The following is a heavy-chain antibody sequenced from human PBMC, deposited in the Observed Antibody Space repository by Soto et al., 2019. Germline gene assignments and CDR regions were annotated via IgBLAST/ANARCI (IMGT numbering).Heavy chain of an antibody. V-gene: IGHV1-2*04. CDR2: INPNSGGI. Sequence: QVQLVQSGAEVKKPGASVKVSCKASGYTFTGYYMHWVRQAPGQGLEWMGWINPNSGGINYAQKFQGWVTMTRDTSISTAYMELSRLRSDDTAVYYCARSRYDFWSGYHDYYGMDVWGQGTTVTVSS. J-gene: IGHJ6*02. D-gene: IGHD3-3*01. CDR3: ARSRYDFWSGYHDYYGMDV. CDR1: GYTFTGYY.